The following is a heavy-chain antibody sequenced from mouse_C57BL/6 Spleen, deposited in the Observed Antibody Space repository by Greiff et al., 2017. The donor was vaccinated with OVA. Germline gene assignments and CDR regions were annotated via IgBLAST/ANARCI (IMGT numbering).Heavy chain of an antibody. CDR2: INPSNGGT. CDR1: GYTFTSYW. V-gene: IGHV1-53*01. D-gene: IGHD2-4*01. CDR3: ARYDYSFYAMDY. J-gene: IGHJ4*01. Sequence: QVQLQQPGPELVKPGASVKLSCKASGYTFTSYWMHWVKQRPGQGLEWIGNINPSNGGTNYNEKFKSKATLTVDKSSSTAYMQLSSLTSEDSAVYYCARYDYSFYAMDYWGQGTSVTVSS.